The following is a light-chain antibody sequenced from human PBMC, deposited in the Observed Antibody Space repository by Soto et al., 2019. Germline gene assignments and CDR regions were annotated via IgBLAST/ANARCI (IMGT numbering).Light chain of an antibody. CDR1: QGIVSY. V-gene: IGKV1-8*01. Sequence: AIRMTQSPSSLSASTGDRVTITCRASQGIVSYLAWYQQKPGKAPKLLIYAASTLESGVPSRFSGSRSGTDFTLTISRLEPEDFAVYYCQQYGSSPLWTFGQGTKVDI. J-gene: IGKJ1*01. CDR3: QQYGSSPLWT. CDR2: AAS.